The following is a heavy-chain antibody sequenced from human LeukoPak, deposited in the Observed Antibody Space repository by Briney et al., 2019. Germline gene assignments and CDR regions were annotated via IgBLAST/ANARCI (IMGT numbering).Heavy chain of an antibody. Sequence: GGSLRLSCAASGFTFSSYWMSWVRQAPGKGLEWVANIKQDGSEKYYVDSAKGRFTISRDNAKNSLYLQMNSLRAEDTAVYYCARRITMVRGVIITAKYNWFDPWGQGTLVTVSS. CDR3: ARRITMVRGVIITAKYNWFDP. D-gene: IGHD3-10*01. CDR1: GFTFSSYW. J-gene: IGHJ5*02. V-gene: IGHV3-7*01. CDR2: IKQDGSEK.